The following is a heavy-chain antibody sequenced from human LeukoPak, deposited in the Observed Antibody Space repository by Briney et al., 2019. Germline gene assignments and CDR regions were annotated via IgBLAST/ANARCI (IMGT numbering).Heavy chain of an antibody. D-gene: IGHD6-13*01. J-gene: IGHJ4*02. CDR1: GFTFSNYW. Sequence: GGSLRLSCAASGFTFSNYWMNWVRQAPGKGLEWVSSISSSSSYIYYADSVKGRFTISRDNAKNSLYLQMNSLRAEDTAVYYCARDRHSSSWPLFDYWGQGTLVTVSS. V-gene: IGHV3-21*01. CDR2: ISSSSSYI. CDR3: ARDRHSSSWPLFDY.